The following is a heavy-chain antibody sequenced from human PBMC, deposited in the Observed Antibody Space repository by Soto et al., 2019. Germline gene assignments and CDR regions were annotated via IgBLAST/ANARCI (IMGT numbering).Heavy chain of an antibody. CDR2: IYYSGST. V-gene: IGHV4-31*03. CDR3: ASIVVVVAAPAFFDY. CDR1: GGSISSGGYY. D-gene: IGHD2-15*01. J-gene: IGHJ4*02. Sequence: SETLSLTCTVSGGSISSGGYYWSWIRQHPGKGLEWIGYIYYSGSTYYNPSLKSRVTISVDTSKNQFSLKLSSVTAADTAVYYCASIVVVVAAPAFFDYWGQGTLVTVSS.